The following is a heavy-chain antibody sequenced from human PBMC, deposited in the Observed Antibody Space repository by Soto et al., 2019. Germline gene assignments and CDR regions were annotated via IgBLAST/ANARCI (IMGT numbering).Heavy chain of an antibody. D-gene: IGHD6-25*01. Sequence: QEQVVQSGPAMKEPGSSVKVSCRASGIMSSGYGFSWVRQAPGQGLESVGMINPILDSTHYAQNLQGRVSLSVDKSRDTAYLEVTSLRLEDTAIYFCATMKRARLDSWGRGTVVTVSS. CDR1: GIMSSGYG. J-gene: IGHJ4*02. V-gene: IGHV1-69*09. CDR2: INPILDST. CDR3: ATMKRARLDS.